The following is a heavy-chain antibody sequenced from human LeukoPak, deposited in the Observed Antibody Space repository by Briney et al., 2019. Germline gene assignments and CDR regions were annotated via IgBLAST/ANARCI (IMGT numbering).Heavy chain of an antibody. CDR2: IYYTGTT. CDR3: ARLPLRSHFDY. V-gene: IGHV4-59*08. J-gene: IGHJ4*02. Sequence: SETLSLTCTVSGGSISSYYWHWIRQPPGKGLEWIGYIYYTGTTNYNPSLKSRVTISVDTSKKQLSLKLSSVTAADTAVYYCARLPLRSHFDYWGQGTLVTVSS. CDR1: GGSISSYY.